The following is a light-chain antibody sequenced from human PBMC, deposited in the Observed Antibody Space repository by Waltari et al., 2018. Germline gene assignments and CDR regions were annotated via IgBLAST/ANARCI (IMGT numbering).Light chain of an antibody. CDR3: QNHERLPAT. J-gene: IGKJ1*01. V-gene: IGKV3-20*01. Sequence: VLTQSPGTLSLSPGERATLSCRASQSISKYLVWYQQRPGHAPRLLIYAGSTRAAGSPDRFSVSGYGTDFTLTISRLGPEDFAMYYWQNHERLPATFGQGTKVEFK. CDR1: QSISKY. CDR2: AGS.